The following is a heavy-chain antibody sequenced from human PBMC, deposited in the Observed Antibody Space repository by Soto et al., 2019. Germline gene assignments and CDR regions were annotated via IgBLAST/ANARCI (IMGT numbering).Heavy chain of an antibody. V-gene: IGHV4-4*02. J-gene: IGHJ3*02. CDR3: ARELYYYGSGSYYNVGAFDI. D-gene: IGHD3-10*01. CDR1: SGSISSSNW. Sequence: QVQLQESGPGLVKPSGTLSLTCAVSSGSISSSNWWSWVRQPPGKGLEWIGEIYHSGSTNYNPSLKGRVTISVDKSKNQFSLKLSSVTAADTAVYYCARELYYYGSGSYYNVGAFDIWGQGTMVTVSS. CDR2: IYHSGST.